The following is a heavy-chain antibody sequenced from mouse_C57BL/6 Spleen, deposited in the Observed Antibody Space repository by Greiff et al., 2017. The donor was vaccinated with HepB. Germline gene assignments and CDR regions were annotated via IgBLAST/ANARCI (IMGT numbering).Heavy chain of an antibody. J-gene: IGHJ2*01. CDR3: ARSGITTVVDY. Sequence: VQLQQPGAELVKPGASVKLSCKASGYTFTSYWMHWVKQRPGQGLEWIGVIHPNSGSTNYNEKFKSKATLTVDKSSSTAYMQLSSLTSEDSAVYYCARSGITTVVDYWGQGTTLTVSS. V-gene: IGHV1-64*01. D-gene: IGHD1-1*01. CDR2: IHPNSGST. CDR1: GYTFTSYW.